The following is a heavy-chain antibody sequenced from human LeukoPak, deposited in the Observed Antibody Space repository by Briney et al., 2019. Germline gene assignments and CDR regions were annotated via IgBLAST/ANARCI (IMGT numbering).Heavy chain of an antibody. J-gene: IGHJ4*02. CDR3: ANTGYCSGGSCYSVSLFDY. D-gene: IGHD2-15*01. V-gene: IGHV3-30*18. CDR1: GFTFSSYG. Sequence: PGGSLRLSCAASGFTFSSYGMHWVRQAPGKGLEWVAVISYDGSNKYYADSVKGRFTISRDNSKNTLYLQMNSLRAEDTAVYYCANTGYCSGGSCYSVSLFDYWGQGTLVTVSS. CDR2: ISYDGSNK.